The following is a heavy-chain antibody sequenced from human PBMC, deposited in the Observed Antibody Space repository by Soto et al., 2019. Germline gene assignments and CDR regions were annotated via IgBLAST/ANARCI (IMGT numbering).Heavy chain of an antibody. CDR1: GGSFSGYY. D-gene: IGHD2-15*01. J-gene: IGHJ4*02. CDR3: ARGVVAATNFDY. Sequence: SETLSLTCAVYGGSFSGYYWSWIRQPPGKGLEWIGEINHSGSTNYNPSLKSRVTISVDTSKNQFSLKLSSETAADTAVYYCARGVVAATNFDYWGQGTLVTVSS. CDR2: INHSGST. V-gene: IGHV4-34*01.